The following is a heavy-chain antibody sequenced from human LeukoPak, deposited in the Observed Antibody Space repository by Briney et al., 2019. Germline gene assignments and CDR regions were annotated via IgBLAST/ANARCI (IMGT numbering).Heavy chain of an antibody. J-gene: IGHJ4*02. V-gene: IGHV4-39*01. Sequence: SETLSLTCTVSGGSISSSTYYGGWIRQPPGKGLEWIGSISYSGNIYYNPSLKSRVTISVDTSKNQFSLKLSSVTAADTAVYYCARQRRLELPDYWGQGTLVTVSS. CDR3: ARQRRLELPDY. D-gene: IGHD3-16*01. CDR2: ISYSGNI. CDR1: GGSISSSTYY.